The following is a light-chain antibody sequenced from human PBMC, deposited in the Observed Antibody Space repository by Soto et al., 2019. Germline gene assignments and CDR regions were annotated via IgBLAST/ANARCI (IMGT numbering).Light chain of an antibody. CDR1: SSDVGSYNL. V-gene: IGLV2-14*02. CDR2: EVI. CDR3: ISYISSSTSYV. J-gene: IGLJ1*01. Sequence: QSALTQPASVSGSPGQSITISCTGTSSDVGSYNLVSWYQQHPGKAPKLMIYEVIHRPSGVSNRFSGSKSGNTASLTISGLQAEDEADYYCISYISSSTSYVFGSGTKLTVL.